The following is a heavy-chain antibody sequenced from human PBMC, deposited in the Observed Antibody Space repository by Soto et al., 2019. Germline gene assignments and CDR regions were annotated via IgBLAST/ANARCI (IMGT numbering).Heavy chain of an antibody. CDR1: GSTFTGHY. J-gene: IGHJ6*02. CDR2: INPNSGTT. CDR3: ARAGIAAAGSGEYGMDV. D-gene: IGHD6-13*01. V-gene: IGHV1-2*02. Sequence: GASVKVSCKASGSTFTGHYIPWVRQAPGQGLEWMGWINPNSGTTKYAQKFQGRVTLTRETSITTAYMELNSLKSDDTAVYYCARAGIAAAGSGEYGMDVWGQGTTVTVSS.